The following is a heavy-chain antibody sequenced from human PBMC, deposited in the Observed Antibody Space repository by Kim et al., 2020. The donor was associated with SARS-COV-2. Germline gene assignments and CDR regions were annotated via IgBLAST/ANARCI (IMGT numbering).Heavy chain of an antibody. V-gene: IGHV4-34*01. J-gene: IGHJ6*02. D-gene: IGHD3-22*01. CDR3: ARLGSLDSSGYYYVFYYFYVMDV. CDR1: GGSFSGYY. CDR2: INHSGST. Sequence: SETLSLTCAVDGGSFSGYYWSWIRQPPGKGLEWIGEINHSGSTNYNPSLKSRVTISVDTSKNQFSLKLSSVTAADTAVYYCARLGSLDSSGYYYVFYYFYVMDVWGRETAVTVSS.